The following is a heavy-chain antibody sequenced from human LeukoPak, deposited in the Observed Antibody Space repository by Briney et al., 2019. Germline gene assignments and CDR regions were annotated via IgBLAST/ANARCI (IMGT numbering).Heavy chain of an antibody. V-gene: IGHV1-2*02. Sequence: ASVKVSCKASGYTFTGYYMHWVRQAPGQGLEWMGWINPNSGGTKYAQKFQGRGTMTRDTSISTAYMELSSLRSDDTAVYYCAREYYYDTSGYYSYHLDYWGQGTLVTVSS. CDR3: AREYYYDTSGYYSYHLDY. D-gene: IGHD3-22*01. CDR1: GYTFTGYY. CDR2: INPNSGGT. J-gene: IGHJ4*02.